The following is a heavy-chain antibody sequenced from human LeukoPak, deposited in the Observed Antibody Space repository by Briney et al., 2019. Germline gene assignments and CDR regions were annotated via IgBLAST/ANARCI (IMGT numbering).Heavy chain of an antibody. V-gene: IGHV1-2*02. D-gene: IGHD3-16*01. Sequence: AVYVTCKASAYTFTGYYIHLVRQAPGQGLELMGFINPDSGGTNYAQKVQGGVTMTRDTSISTAYMELSRPRSEDTAVYYCARDGLGGSGAFDIWGQGTMVTVSS. CDR3: ARDGLGGSGAFDI. CDR1: AYTFTGYY. CDR2: INPDSGGT. J-gene: IGHJ3*02.